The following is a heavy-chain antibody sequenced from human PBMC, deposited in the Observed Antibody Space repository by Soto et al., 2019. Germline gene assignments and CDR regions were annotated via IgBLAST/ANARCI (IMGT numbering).Heavy chain of an antibody. CDR1: GFTVSSNY. D-gene: IGHD3-10*01. V-gene: IGHV3-53*01. J-gene: IGHJ6*02. CDR2: IYSGGST. CDR3: ATYDVKLLWFGELYSYYYYGMDV. Sequence: GGSLRLSCAASGFTVSSNYMSWVRQAPGKGLEWVSVIYSGGSTYYADSVKGRFTISRDNSKNTLYLQMNSLRAEDTAVYYCATYDVKLLWFGELYSYYYYGMDVWGQGTTVTVSS.